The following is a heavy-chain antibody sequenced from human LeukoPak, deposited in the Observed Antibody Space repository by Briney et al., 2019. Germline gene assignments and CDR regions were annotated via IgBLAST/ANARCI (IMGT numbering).Heavy chain of an antibody. D-gene: IGHD6-13*01. CDR2: INPNSGGT. CDR1: VYTFTGHY. Sequence: ASVKVSCKASVYTFTGHYMHWVRQAPGQGLEWMGYINPNSGGTNYEQKFQDRVTMTRDTSISTVYMEVNRLGSDDTAVYYCARGPGAYSSSWLDYWGQGTLVTVSS. V-gene: IGHV1-2*02. CDR3: ARGPGAYSSSWLDY. J-gene: IGHJ4*02.